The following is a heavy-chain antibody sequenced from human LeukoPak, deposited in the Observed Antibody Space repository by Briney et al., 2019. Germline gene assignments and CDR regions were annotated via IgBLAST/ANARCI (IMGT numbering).Heavy chain of an antibody. D-gene: IGHD5/OR15-5a*01. CDR2: ISGSDGNT. Sequence: GGSLRLSCAASGFTFSKYAMSWVRQAPGKGLEWVSAISGSDGNTFYADSVKGRFTISRDNSKNTLSLQMNSLRVEDTALYYCAKDSSVPYGITDWGQRPVLPVSS. V-gene: IGHV3-23*01. CDR3: AKDSSVPYGITD. J-gene: IGHJ4*02. CDR1: GFTFSKYA.